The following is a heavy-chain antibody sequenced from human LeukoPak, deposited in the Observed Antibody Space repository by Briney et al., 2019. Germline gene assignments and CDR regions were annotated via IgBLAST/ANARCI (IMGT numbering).Heavy chain of an antibody. CDR1: GFTFRNHA. J-gene: IGHJ4*02. CDR2: ISTDGVNT. D-gene: IGHD6-13*01. Sequence: GGSLRLSCAASGFTFRNHAMNWVRQTPGKGLEWVSSISTDGVNTYYADSVKGRFTISRDNSKNTLYLQMNSLRAEDTAVYYCARLYSSGWYPENVYFDYWGQGTLVTVSS. CDR3: ARLYSSGWYPENVYFDY. V-gene: IGHV3-23*01.